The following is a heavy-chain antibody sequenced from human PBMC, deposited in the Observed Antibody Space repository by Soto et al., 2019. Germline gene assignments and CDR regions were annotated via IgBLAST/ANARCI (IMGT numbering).Heavy chain of an antibody. CDR1: GFTFSTYA. D-gene: IGHD3-22*01. CDR2: IYSGGST. Sequence: GSLRLSCAASGFTFSTYAMTWVRQAPGKGLEWVSVIYSGGSTYYADSVKGRFTISRDNSQNTLYLQMNSLRAEDTAVYYCARGYYDSSGYYSYFDYWGQGTLVTVSS. CDR3: ARGYYDSSGYYSYFDY. V-gene: IGHV3-53*01. J-gene: IGHJ4*02.